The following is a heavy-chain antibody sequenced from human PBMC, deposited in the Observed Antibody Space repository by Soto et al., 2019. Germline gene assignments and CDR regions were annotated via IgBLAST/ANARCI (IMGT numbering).Heavy chain of an antibody. CDR1: GGTFSSYA. D-gene: IGHD3-10*01. Sequence: GAAVKVSCKASGGTFSSYAISWVRQAPGQGLEWMGRIIPISGTANYAQKFQGRVTVTADESTSTAYMELSSLRSEDTAVYFCASRASGSYYNVAPLGYWGQGTLVTVSS. J-gene: IGHJ4*02. V-gene: IGHV1-69*13. CDR3: ASRASGSYYNVAPLGY. CDR2: IIPISGTA.